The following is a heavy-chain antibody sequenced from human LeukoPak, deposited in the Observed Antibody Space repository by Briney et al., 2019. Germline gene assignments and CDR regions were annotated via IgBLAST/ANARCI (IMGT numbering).Heavy chain of an antibody. CDR3: AQKGGTDH. D-gene: IGHD2-15*01. Sequence: PGGSLRLSCAASGFTFSRFGMNWVRQAPGKGLQWISYISSSSCAIYYADSVKGRFTISRDNAKNSLYLQMSSLRDEDTAVYYCAQKGGTDHWGQGTLVTVSS. CDR2: ISSSSCAI. CDR1: GFTFSRFG. J-gene: IGHJ4*02. V-gene: IGHV3-48*02.